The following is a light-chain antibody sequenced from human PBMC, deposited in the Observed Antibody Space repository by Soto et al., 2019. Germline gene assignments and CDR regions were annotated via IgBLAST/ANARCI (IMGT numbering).Light chain of an antibody. CDR2: DAT. J-gene: IGKJ5*01. V-gene: IGKV3-11*01. CDR3: QQRKYWPPIT. CDR1: QSVDIY. Sequence: EVVLTQSPATLSLSPGERATLSCRASQSVDIYLSWFQQRPGQAPRLLIYDATNRATGIPARFSGSGSATDFTLTISSLEPEDFAVYYCQQRKYWPPITFGQGTRLAIK.